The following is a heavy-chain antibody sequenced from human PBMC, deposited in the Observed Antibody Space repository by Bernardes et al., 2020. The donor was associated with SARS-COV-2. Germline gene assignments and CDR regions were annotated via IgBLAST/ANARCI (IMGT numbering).Heavy chain of an antibody. CDR2: ITDSGDST. V-gene: IGHV3-23*01. D-gene: IGHD1-26*01. CDR1: GFTFSTYT. Sequence: GGSLRLSCEASGFTFSTYTMNWVRQAPGKGLEWVSTITDSGDSTYYADSVKGRFTISRDNSKDRLYLQMNSLGAEDTAVYFCAKRRVEWELLHYFDSWGQGTLVTVSS. CDR3: AKRRVEWELLHYFDS. J-gene: IGHJ4*02.